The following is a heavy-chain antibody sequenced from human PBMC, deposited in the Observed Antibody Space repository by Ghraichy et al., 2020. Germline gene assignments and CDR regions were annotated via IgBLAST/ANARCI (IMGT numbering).Heavy chain of an antibody. J-gene: IGHJ4*02. V-gene: IGHV1-18*01. CDR3: ARDRGTIATAGNFDW. CDR2: VSPYNGNT. Sequence: SVKVSCKASGYSFSTYGISWVRQAPGQGLEWLGWVSPYNGNTNYAPKIQDRVTMTTDTSTSTAYMELTSLRSDDTAMYFCARDRGTIATAGNFDWWGEGTLVIVSS. D-gene: IGHD6-13*01. CDR1: GYSFSTYG.